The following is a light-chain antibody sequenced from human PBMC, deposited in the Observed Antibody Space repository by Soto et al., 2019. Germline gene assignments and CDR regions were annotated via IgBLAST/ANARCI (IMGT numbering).Light chain of an antibody. Sequence: IQLPQSPTTLSAPVGARVPTTCRASQSISIWLAWYQQKPGKAPKMLIYETSSLESGVLSRFSGSGSGTEFTLTITSLQPDDFATYYCQQYNNYPQAFGQGTKVDIK. CDR2: ETS. CDR3: QQYNNYPQA. V-gene: IGKV1-5*03. CDR1: QSISIW. J-gene: IGKJ1*01.